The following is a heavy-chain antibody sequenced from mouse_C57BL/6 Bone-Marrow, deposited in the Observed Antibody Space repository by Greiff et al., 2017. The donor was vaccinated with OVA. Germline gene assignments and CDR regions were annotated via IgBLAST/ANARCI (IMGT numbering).Heavy chain of an antibody. CDR1: GYTFTSYW. Sequence: QVQLQQPGAELVKPGASVKMSCKASGYTFTSYWITWVKQRPGQGLEWIGDIYPGSGSTNYNEKFKSKATLTVDTSSSTAYMQLSSLTSEDSAVYYCAMLRLITTVVATDWYFDVWGTGTTVTVSS. CDR3: AMLRLITTVVATDWYFDV. D-gene: IGHD1-1*01. J-gene: IGHJ1*03. CDR2: IYPGSGST. V-gene: IGHV1-55*01.